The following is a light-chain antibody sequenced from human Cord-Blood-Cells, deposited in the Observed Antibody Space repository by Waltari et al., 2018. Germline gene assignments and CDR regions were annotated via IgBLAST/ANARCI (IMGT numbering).Light chain of an antibody. Sequence: EIVMTHSPATPSVSTGERATLSSRASQSVSSNLAGYHQKPEQALRPCIYGASTRAPGIPARLSGGGSGTEFTHTSSSLQSADFAVYYCQQYNNWPPWTFGQGTKVEIK. V-gene: IGKV3-15*01. CDR2: GAS. CDR1: QSVSSN. J-gene: IGKJ1*01. CDR3: QQYNNWPPWT.